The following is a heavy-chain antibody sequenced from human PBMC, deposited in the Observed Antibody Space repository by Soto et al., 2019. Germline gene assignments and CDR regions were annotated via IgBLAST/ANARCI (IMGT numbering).Heavy chain of an antibody. Sequence: PSETLSLTCAVYGGSFSGYYWSWIRQPPGKGLEWIGEINHSGSTNYNPSLKSRVTISVDTSKSQFSLKLSSVTAADTAVYYCARGGHRGYRYDFDYWGQGTLVTVSS. CDR3: ARGGHRGYRYDFDY. D-gene: IGHD5-18*01. J-gene: IGHJ4*02. CDR1: GGSFSGYY. CDR2: INHSGST. V-gene: IGHV4-34*01.